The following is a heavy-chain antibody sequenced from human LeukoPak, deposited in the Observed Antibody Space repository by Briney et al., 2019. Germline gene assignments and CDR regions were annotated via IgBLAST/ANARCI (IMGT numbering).Heavy chain of an antibody. CDR1: GYTFTGYY. D-gene: IGHD2-15*01. CDR3: AREGCSGGSCYAAFDY. CDR2: INPNSGGT. V-gene: IGHV1-2*02. Sequence: GASVKVSCKASGYTFTGYYMHWVRQAPGQGLEWLGWINPNSGGTNYAQKFQGRVTMTRDTSISTAYMELSRLRSDDTAMYYCAREGCSGGSCYAAFDYWGQGTLVTVSS. J-gene: IGHJ4*02.